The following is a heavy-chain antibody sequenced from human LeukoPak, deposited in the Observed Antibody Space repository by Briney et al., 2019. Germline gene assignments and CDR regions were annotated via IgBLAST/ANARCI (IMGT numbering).Heavy chain of an antibody. D-gene: IGHD1-26*01. CDR1: GDSVSSNSAA. V-gene: IGHV6-1*01. CDR2: TYYRSKWYN. Sequence: SQTLSLTCAISGDSVSSNSAAWNWIRQSPSRGLEWLGRTYYRSKWYNDYAVSVKSRITLNPDTSKNQFSLKLSSVTAADTAVYYCARVSSGWEKAFDIWGQGTMVTVSS. J-gene: IGHJ3*02. CDR3: ARVSSGWEKAFDI.